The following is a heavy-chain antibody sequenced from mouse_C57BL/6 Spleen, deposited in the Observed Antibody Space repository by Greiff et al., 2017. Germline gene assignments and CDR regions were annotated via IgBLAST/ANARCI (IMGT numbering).Heavy chain of an antibody. Sequence: QVQLQQSGPELVKPGASVKISCKASGYAFSSSWMNWVKQRPGKGLEWIGRIYPGDGDTNYNGKFKGKATLTADKSSRTAYMQLSSLTSEDSAVYYCASDETGTTYYFDYWGQGTTLTVSS. J-gene: IGHJ2*01. CDR1: GYAFSSSW. D-gene: IGHD4-1*01. V-gene: IGHV1-82*01. CDR3: ASDETGTTYYFDY. CDR2: IYPGDGDT.